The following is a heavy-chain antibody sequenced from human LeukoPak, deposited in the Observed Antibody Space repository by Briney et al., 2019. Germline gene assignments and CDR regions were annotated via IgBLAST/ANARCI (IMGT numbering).Heavy chain of an antibody. D-gene: IGHD1-26*01. CDR2: ISGSGGTT. J-gene: IGHJ4*02. CDR1: GFTFSSYA. CDR3: ARKYPGSGSYYNYFDY. V-gene: IGHV3-23*01. Sequence: GGSLRLSCAASGFTFSSYAMSWVRQAPGKGLEWVSGISGSGGTTYYADSVKGRFTISRDNSKKTLYLQMNSLRAEDTAVYYCARKYPGSGSYYNYFDYWGQGTLVTVSS.